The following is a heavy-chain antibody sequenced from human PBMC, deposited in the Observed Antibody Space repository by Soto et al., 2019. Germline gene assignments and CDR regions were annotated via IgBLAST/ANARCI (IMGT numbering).Heavy chain of an antibody. J-gene: IGHJ1*01. CDR1: GFSLSTSGVG. Sequence: SGPTLVNPTQTLTLTCTFSGFSLSTSGVGVGWIRQPPGKALEWLALIYWDDDKRYSPSLKSRLTITRDTSKNQVVLTMTNMDPVDTATFFFARRLADAGTFQHWGQGALVTVSA. D-gene: IGHD6-13*01. CDR3: ARRLADAGTFQH. CDR2: IYWDDDK. V-gene: IGHV2-5*02.